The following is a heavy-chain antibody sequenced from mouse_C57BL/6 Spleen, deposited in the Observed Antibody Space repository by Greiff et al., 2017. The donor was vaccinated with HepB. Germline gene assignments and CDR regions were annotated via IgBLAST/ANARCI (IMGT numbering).Heavy chain of an antibody. CDR2: SRNKANDYTT. V-gene: IGHV7-1*01. Sequence: EVKLMESGGGLVQSGRSLRLSCATSGFTFSDFYMEWVRQAPGKGLEWIAASRNKANDYTTEYSASVKGRFIVSRDTSQSILYLQMNALRAEDTAIYYCARDAGDGYLAWFAYWGQGTLVTVSA. CDR1: GFTFSDFY. D-gene: IGHD2-3*01. CDR3: ARDAGDGYLAWFAY. J-gene: IGHJ3*01.